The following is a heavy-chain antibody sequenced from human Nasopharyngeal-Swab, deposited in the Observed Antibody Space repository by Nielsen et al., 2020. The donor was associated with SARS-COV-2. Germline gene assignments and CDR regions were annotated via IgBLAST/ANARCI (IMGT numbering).Heavy chain of an antibody. CDR3: AKDEGFVLMVYAGDY. J-gene: IGHJ4*02. CDR2: ISYDGSNK. Sequence: GGSLRLSCAASGFTFSSYGMHWVRQAPGKGLEWVAVISYDGSNKYYADSVKGRFTISRDNSKNTLYLQVNSLRAEDTAVYYCAKDEGFVLMVYAGDYWGQGTLVTVSS. D-gene: IGHD2-8*01. CDR1: GFTFSSYG. V-gene: IGHV3-30*18.